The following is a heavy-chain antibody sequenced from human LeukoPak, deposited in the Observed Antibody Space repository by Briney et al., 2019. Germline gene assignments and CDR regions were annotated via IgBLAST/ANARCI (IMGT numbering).Heavy chain of an antibody. Sequence: PSETLSLTCTVSGGSIGNYYWTWIRQPPGKGLEWIGYIFYGGSTNYNPSLKNRVTISVDMSKNQFSLRLSSVTAADTAVYYCARDSGSSTSLDYWGQGTLVTVSS. CDR3: ARDSGSSTSLDY. D-gene: IGHD2-2*01. J-gene: IGHJ4*02. CDR1: GGSIGNYY. V-gene: IGHV4-59*01. CDR2: IFYGGST.